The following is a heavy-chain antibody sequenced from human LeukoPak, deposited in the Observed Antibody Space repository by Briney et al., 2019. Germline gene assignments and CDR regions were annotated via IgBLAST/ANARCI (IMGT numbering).Heavy chain of an antibody. CDR3: ARSGYYPFDY. CDR1: GYSISSGYY. J-gene: IGHJ4*02. D-gene: IGHD3-3*01. CDR2: IYHSGST. Sequence: PSETLSLTCAVSGYSISSGYYWGWIRQPPGKGLEWIGSIYHSGSTYYNPSLKSRVTISVDTSKNQFSLKLSSVTAADTAAYYCARSGYYPFDYWGQGTLVTVSS. V-gene: IGHV4-38-2*01.